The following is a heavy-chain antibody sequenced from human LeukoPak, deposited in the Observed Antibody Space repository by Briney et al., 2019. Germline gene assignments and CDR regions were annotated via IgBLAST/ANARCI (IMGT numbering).Heavy chain of an antibody. V-gene: IGHV4-59*02. CDR1: GGSVSDYH. CDR2: IYYTGST. Sequence: SETLSLTCTVSGGSVSDYHWSWIRQSPGKGLEWIGYIYYTGSTSYNPSLRSRVTMSADTSKNQFSLKLSSVTAADTAVYYCASRRLGIDYWGQGTLVTVSS. CDR3: ASRRLGIDY. J-gene: IGHJ4*02. D-gene: IGHD7-27*01.